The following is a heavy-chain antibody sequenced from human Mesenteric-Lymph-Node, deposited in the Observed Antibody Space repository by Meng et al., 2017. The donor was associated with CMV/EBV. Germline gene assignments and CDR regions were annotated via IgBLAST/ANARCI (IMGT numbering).Heavy chain of an antibody. J-gene: IGHJ4*02. CDR3: ARDRTESYCIDY. V-gene: IGHV3-7*01. Sequence: GESLKISCAASGFTFSTYWLSWVRQAPGKGLEWVANIKTDGSEKYYVDSVKGRFTISRDNSENTLYVQMNSLGVEDTAIYYCARDRTESYCIDYWGQGTLVTVSS. CDR1: GFTFSTYW. CDR2: IKTDGSEK. D-gene: IGHD1-26*01.